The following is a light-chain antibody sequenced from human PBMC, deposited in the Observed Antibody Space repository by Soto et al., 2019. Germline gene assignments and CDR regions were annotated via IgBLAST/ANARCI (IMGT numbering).Light chain of an antibody. V-gene: IGLV2-14*03. CDR3: SSYTNSGTNVV. J-gene: IGLJ2*01. CDR2: DVS. Sequence: QSALTQPASVSGSPGQSITITCTGASSDVGGYNFVSWYQQRPGKAPKLMIYDVSDRPSGVSNRFSGSKSGNTASLAISGLQAEDEADYYCSSYTNSGTNVVFGGGTKVTVL. CDR1: SSDVGGYNF.